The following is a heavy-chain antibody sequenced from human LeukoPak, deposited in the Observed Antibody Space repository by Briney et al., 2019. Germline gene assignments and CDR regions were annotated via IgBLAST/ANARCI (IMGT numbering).Heavy chain of an antibody. CDR2: IASTGDT. J-gene: IGHJ4*02. V-gene: IGHV3-13*01. CDR1: GFTFSGFD. D-gene: IGHD2-21*01. Sequence: GGSLRLSCAASGFTFSGFDMHWVRQPTGKGLEWVSSIASTGDTYYLASVRGRFTISRENAKTSLYLQMQSLRAGDTAVYYCVRGGHIGLDYSGQGALVTVSS. CDR3: VRGGHIGLDY.